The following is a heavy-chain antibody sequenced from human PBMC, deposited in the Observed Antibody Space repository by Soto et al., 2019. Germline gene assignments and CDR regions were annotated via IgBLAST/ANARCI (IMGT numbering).Heavy chain of an antibody. V-gene: IGHV2-5*02. Sequence: QITLKESGPALVKPTQTLTLTCTFSGFSLSTSGVGVGWIRQPPGKALEWLGFIYWDEDKRYSPSLKSRLTITKDTSKSQVVLTMTTMDPVDTATYYCAHVFTSLAPFDSWGQGTLVPVSA. CDR3: AHVFTSLAPFDS. CDR2: IYWDEDK. D-gene: IGHD3-10*02. J-gene: IGHJ4*02. CDR1: GFSLSTSGVG.